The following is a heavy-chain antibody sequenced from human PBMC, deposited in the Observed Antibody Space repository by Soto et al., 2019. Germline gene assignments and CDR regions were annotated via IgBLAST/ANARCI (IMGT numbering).Heavy chain of an antibody. CDR1: GYTFTSYG. Sequence: QVQLVQSGAEVKKPGASVKVSCKASGYTFTSYGISWVRQAPGQGLEWMGWISDYNGNTNYAPKLQGRVTMTTHTSTSTSYMELRSLRSDDTAVYYCARARSPHYDILTGYYGSDYWGQGTLGTVAS. CDR3: ARARSPHYDILTGYYGSDY. CDR2: ISDYNGNT. J-gene: IGHJ4*02. D-gene: IGHD3-9*01. V-gene: IGHV1-18*01.